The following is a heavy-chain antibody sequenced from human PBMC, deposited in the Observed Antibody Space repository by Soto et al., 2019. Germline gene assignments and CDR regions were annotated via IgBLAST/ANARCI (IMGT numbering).Heavy chain of an antibody. J-gene: IGHJ3*02. V-gene: IGHV3-7*01. D-gene: IGHD2-21*01. Sequence: GGSLRLSCAASGFTFSSYWMSWVRQAPGKGLEWVANIKQDGSEKYYVDSVKGRFTISRDNAKNSLYLQMNSLRAEDTAVYYCARAPYCGGDCYSGAFDIWGQGTMVTVSS. CDR3: ARAPYCGGDCYSGAFDI. CDR1: GFTFSSYW. CDR2: IKQDGSEK.